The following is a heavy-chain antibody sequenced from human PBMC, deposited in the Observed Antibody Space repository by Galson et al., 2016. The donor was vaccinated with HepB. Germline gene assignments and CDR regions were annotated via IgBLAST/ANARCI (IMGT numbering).Heavy chain of an antibody. V-gene: IGHV7-4-1*02. CDR2: INTNTGNP. CDR1: GYTFTSYA. CDR3: ARDYYGSGGPIGPFDY. Sequence: SVKVSCKASGYTFTSYAMNWVRQAPGQGLEWMGWINTNTGNPTYAQGFTGRFVFSLDTSVSTAYLQIRSLKAEDTAVYYCARDYYGSGGPIGPFDYWGQGTLVTVSS. D-gene: IGHD3-10*01. J-gene: IGHJ4*02.